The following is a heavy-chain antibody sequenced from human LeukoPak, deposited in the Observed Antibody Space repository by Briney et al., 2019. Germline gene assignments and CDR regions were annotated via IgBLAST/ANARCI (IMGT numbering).Heavy chain of an antibody. CDR2: IYYTGNT. CDR1: GGSISSYY. V-gene: IGHV4-59*01. J-gene: IGHJ4*02. D-gene: IGHD3-22*01. CDR3: ARHSSGVPFDY. Sequence: SETLSLTCTVSGGSISSYYWSWIRQPPGKGLEWIGYIYYTGNTNYNPSLKSRVTISVDTSKNQFSLKLSSETAADTAVYYCARHSSGVPFDYWGQGTLVTVSS.